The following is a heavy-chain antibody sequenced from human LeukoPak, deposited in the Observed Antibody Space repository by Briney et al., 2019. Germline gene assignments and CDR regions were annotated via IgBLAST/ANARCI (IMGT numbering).Heavy chain of an antibody. V-gene: IGHV4-34*01. CDR3: ARAMVQLWSYYYYGMDV. J-gene: IGHJ6*02. CDR1: GGSFSGYY. Sequence: SGTLSLTCAVYGGSFSGYYWSWIRQPPGKGLEWIGEINHSGSTNYNPSLKSRVTISVDTSKNQFSLKLSSVTAADTAVYYCARAMVQLWSYYYYGMDVWGQGTTVTVSS. CDR2: INHSGST. D-gene: IGHD5-18*01.